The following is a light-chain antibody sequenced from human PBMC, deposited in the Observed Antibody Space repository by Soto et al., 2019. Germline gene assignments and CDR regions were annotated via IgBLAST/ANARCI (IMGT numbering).Light chain of an antibody. CDR2: GAS. CDR1: QSVRNN. J-gene: IGKJ5*01. CDR3: QQYNNWPLT. Sequence: IALTRLPGTLLLSPGGRGTLFCRASQSVRNNYLAWYQQRPGQAPRLLIYGASTRATGVPARFSGSGSGTEFTLTISSLQSEDVAVYWCQQYNNWPLTFGPGTRLEI. V-gene: IGKV3D-15*01.